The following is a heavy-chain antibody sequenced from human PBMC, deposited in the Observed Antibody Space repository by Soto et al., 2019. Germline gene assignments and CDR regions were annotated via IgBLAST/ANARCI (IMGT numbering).Heavy chain of an antibody. CDR3: ARDLVEGRGYEKTNAYYYYGMDV. J-gene: IGHJ6*02. D-gene: IGHD5-12*01. CDR1: GGSISSSSYY. Sequence: PSETLSLTCTVSGGSISSSSYYWGWIRQPPGKGLEWIGSIYYSGSTYYNPSLKSRVTISVDTSKNQFSLKLSSVTAADTAVYYCARDLVEGRGYEKTNAYYYYGMDVWGQGTTVTVSS. V-gene: IGHV4-39*02. CDR2: IYYSGST.